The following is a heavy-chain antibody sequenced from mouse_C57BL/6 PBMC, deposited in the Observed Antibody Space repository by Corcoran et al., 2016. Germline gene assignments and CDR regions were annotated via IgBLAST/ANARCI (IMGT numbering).Heavy chain of an antibody. CDR1: GYTFTDYY. CDR3: ARPIYYDPPMDY. D-gene: IGHD2-4*01. V-gene: IGHV1-26*01. Sequence: EVQLQQSGPELVKPGASVKISCKASGYTFTDYYMNWVKQSHGKSLEWIGDINPNNGGTSYNQKFKGKATLTVDKSSSTAYMELRSLTSEDSAVYYCARPIYYDPPMDYWGQGTSVTVSS. CDR2: INPNNGGT. J-gene: IGHJ4*01.